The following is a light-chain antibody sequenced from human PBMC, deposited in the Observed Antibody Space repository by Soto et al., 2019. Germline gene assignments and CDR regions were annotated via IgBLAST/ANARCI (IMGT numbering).Light chain of an antibody. Sequence: EIVMTQSPATLSVSPGERATLSCRASRSVSSSYLAWYQQKPGQAPRLLIYAASSRATGIPDRFSGSGSGTDFTLTISRLEPEDFAVYYCQQYGSSPRTFGQGTKVDIK. CDR2: AAS. CDR1: RSVSSSY. J-gene: IGKJ1*01. V-gene: IGKV3-20*01. CDR3: QQYGSSPRT.